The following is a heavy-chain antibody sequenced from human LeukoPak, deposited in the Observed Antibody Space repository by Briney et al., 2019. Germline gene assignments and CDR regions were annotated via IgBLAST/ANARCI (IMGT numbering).Heavy chain of an antibody. CDR1: GGSISSGDYY. CDR2: IYYSGST. V-gene: IGHV4-30-4*08. Sequence: TLSLTCTVSGGSISSGDYYWSSIRQPPGKGLEWMGYIYYSGSTYYNPSLKSRVTISVDTSKNQFSLKLSSVTAADTAVYYCARRVGSSWLFDYWGQGTLVTVSS. D-gene: IGHD6-13*01. CDR3: ARRVGSSWLFDY. J-gene: IGHJ4*02.